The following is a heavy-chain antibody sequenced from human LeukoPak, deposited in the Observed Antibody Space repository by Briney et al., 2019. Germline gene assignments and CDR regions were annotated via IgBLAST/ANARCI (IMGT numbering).Heavy chain of an antibody. D-gene: IGHD5-18*01. CDR2: IYYSGST. CDR1: GGSISSSSYY. CDR3: ARDTDTAMVTPNYFDY. Sequence: SETLSLTCTVSGGSISSSSYYWGWIRQPPGKGLEWIGSIYYSGSTYYNPSLKSRVTISVDTSKNQFSLKLSSVTAADTAVYYCARDTDTAMVTPNYFDYWGQGTLVTVSS. J-gene: IGHJ4*02. V-gene: IGHV4-39*07.